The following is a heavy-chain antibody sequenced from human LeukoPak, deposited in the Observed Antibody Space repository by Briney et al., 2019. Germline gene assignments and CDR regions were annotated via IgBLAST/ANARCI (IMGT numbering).Heavy chain of an antibody. J-gene: IGHJ4*02. V-gene: IGHV3-7*01. D-gene: IGHD3-10*01. CDR2: IKQDGSEK. Sequence: GRSLRLSCAASGITFSNYWMSWVRQAPGKGLEWVANIKQDGSEKYYMDSVKGRFTISRDNAKNSLYLQMNSLRVEDTAVYYCARGRDQKSGGYWGQGTLVTVSS. CDR3: ARGRDQKSGGY. CDR1: GITFSNYW.